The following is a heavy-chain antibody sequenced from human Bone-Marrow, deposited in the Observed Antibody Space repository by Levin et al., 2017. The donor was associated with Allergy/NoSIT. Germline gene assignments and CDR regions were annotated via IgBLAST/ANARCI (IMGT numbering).Heavy chain of an antibody. J-gene: IGHJ4*02. CDR1: GYTFTSYF. CDR2: IKPSGDGT. CDR3: AAAGTTREY. D-gene: IGHD1-7*01. V-gene: IGHV1-46*01. Sequence: GESLKISCKASGYTFTSYFMHWVRQAPGQGLEWMGIIKPSGDGTTYAEKFQGRVTMTRDTSTNTVYMDLSSLRSEDTAMYYCAAAGTTREYWGQGTLVTVSS.